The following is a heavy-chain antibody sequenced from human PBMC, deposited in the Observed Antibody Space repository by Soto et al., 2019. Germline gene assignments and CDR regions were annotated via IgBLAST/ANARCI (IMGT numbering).Heavy chain of an antibody. J-gene: IGHJ5*02. CDR1: GFTFSSYG. Sequence: PGGSLRLSCAASGFTFSSYGMHWVRQAPGKGLEWVSHISGTGVYIHYADAVKGRFTTSRDNAKSSVYLQMNSLRAEDTAVYYCAREGALKPFSSWGQGALVTVSS. V-gene: IGHV3-21*01. CDR2: ISGTGVYI. CDR3: AREGALKPFSS.